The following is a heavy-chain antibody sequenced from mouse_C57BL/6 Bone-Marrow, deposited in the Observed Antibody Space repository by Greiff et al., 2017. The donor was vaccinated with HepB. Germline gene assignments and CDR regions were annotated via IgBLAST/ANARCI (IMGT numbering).Heavy chain of an antibody. D-gene: IGHD1-1*01. J-gene: IGHJ3*01. CDR1: GYTFTDYY. CDR2: INPNNGGT. CDR3: ARRYYGSSSWFAY. Sequence: EVQLQQSGPELVKPGASVKISCKASGYTFTDYYMNWVKQSHGKSLEWIGDINPNNGGTSYNQKFKGKATLTVYKSSRTAYMELRSLTSEDSAVYYCARRYYGSSSWFAYWGQGTLVTVSA. V-gene: IGHV1-26*01.